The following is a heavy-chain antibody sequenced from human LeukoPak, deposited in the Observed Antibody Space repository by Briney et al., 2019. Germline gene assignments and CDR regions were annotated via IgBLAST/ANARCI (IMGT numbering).Heavy chain of an antibody. CDR1: GYSISSGYY. Sequence: PSETLSLTCTVSGYSISSGYYWGWIRQPPGKGLEWIVSIYHSGSTYYNPSLNSRVTISVDTSNNQYSLQLSSAAAADTAVYYCARDSGAAGINYWGQGTLVTVSS. CDR3: ARDSGAAGINY. CDR2: IYHSGST. D-gene: IGHD6-13*01. J-gene: IGHJ4*02. V-gene: IGHV4-38-2*02.